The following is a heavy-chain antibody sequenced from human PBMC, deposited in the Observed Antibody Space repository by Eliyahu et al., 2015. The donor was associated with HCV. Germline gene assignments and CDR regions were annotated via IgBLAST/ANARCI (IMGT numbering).Heavy chain of an antibody. J-gene: IGHJ5*02. V-gene: IGHV4-59*01. CDR1: GGSXTTYX. Sequence: QVQLQESGPGLVRPSETLSLTCPVSGGSXTTYXWXWIRQPPGKGLEWIGYIHYSGSTNYNPSLKSRVTISLDTSKNQVSLKLTSVTAADTAMYYCTSGGGGIAVTGTGGWFDPWGQGTLVTVSS. CDR3: TSGGGGIAVTGTGGWFDP. D-gene: IGHD6-19*01. CDR2: IHYSGST.